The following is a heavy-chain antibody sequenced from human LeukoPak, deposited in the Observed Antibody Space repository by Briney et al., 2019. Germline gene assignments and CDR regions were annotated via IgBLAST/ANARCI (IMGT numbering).Heavy chain of an antibody. CDR1: GVTFSSYW. CDR3: AAWGSSGSIDY. J-gene: IGHJ4*02. CDR2: IKQDGSEK. D-gene: IGHD6-13*01. Sequence: GGSLRLSCAVSGVTFSSYWMSWARQAPGKGLEWVANIKQDGSEKYYVDSVKGRFTISRDNAKNSLYLQMNSLRAEDTAVYYCAAWGSSGSIDYWGQGTLVTVSS. V-gene: IGHV3-7*01.